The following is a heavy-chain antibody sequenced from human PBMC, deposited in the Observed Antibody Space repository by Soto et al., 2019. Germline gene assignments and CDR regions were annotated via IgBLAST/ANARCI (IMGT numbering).Heavy chain of an antibody. CDR1: GYTFTSYD. Sequence: QVQLVQSGAEVRKPGASVKVSCEASGYTFTSYDIYWVRQATGQRLEWMGWMNPNTGNSGYAQKFQGRVTMTSDTSISTAHMELSSLRSEDTAVYYCARRAETNGCHGFGADKYYFDFWGQGTLVTVSS. CDR2: MNPNTGNS. CDR3: ARRAETNGCHGFGADKYYFDF. D-gene: IGHD3-3*01. J-gene: IGHJ4*02. V-gene: IGHV1-8*01.